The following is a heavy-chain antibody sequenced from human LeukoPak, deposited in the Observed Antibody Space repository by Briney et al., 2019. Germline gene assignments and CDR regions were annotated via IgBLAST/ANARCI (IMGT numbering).Heavy chain of an antibody. D-gene: IGHD3-3*01. CDR3: CIGTSADYDFWSGYSQKMYYYYMDV. CDR2: IIPIFCTA. Sequence: SVKVSCKASGGTFSSYAISWVRQAPGQGLEWMGGIIPIFCTANYAQKFQGRVTITTDESTSTAYMELSSLRSEDTAVYYCCIGTSADYDFWSGYSQKMYYYYMDVWGKGTTVTVSS. CDR1: GGTFSSYA. V-gene: IGHV1-69*05. J-gene: IGHJ6*03.